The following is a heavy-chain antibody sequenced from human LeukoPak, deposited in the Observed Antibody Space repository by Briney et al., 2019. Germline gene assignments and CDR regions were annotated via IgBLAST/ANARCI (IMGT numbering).Heavy chain of an antibody. J-gene: IGHJ3*02. D-gene: IGHD3-22*01. V-gene: IGHV3-21*01. CDR2: ISSSSSYI. CDR3: ARDRLVNPDAFDI. CDR1: GFTFSSYS. Sequence: GGSLRLSCAASGFTFSSYSMNWVRQAPGKGLEWVSFISSSSSYIYYADSVKGRFTISRDNAKNSLYLQMNSLRAEDTAVYYCARDRLVNPDAFDIWGQGTMVTVSS.